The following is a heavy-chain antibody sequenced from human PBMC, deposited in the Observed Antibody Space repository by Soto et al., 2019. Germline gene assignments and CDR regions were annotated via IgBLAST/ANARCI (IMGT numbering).Heavy chain of an antibody. Sequence: SETLSLTCTVSGGSISSSSYYWGWIRQPPGKGLEWIGSIYYSGSTYYNLSLKSRVTISVDTSKNQFSLKLSSVTAADTAVYYCARGLVRGAPHIRYYYYGMDVWGQGTTVTVSS. CDR2: IYYSGST. V-gene: IGHV4-39*07. CDR3: ARGLVRGAPHIRYYYYGMDV. J-gene: IGHJ6*02. CDR1: GGSISSSSYY. D-gene: IGHD3-10*01.